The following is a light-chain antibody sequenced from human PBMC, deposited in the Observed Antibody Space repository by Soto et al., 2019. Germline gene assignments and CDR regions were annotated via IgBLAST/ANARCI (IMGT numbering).Light chain of an antibody. CDR3: QTCGTGIRVV. V-gene: IGLV4-69*01. CDR1: SGHSSYA. J-gene: IGLJ2*01. Sequence: QSVLTQSPSASASLGASVKLTCTLSSGHSSYAIAWHQQQPEKGPRYLMKLNSDGSHSKGDGIPDRSSGYSSGAERYLTISSLQSEDEADYYCQTCGTGIRVVFGGGTKVTVL. CDR2: LNSDGSH.